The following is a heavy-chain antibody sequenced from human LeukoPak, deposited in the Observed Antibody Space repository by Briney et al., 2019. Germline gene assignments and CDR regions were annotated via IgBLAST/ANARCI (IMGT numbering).Heavy chain of an antibody. CDR1: GGSISSSIHY. CDR3: ARYSGSYFDY. Sequence: SETLSLTCTVSGGSISSSIHYWAWVRQPPGKGLEWLATISESGTTYYHPSLKSRVTISVDTSKIQFSLNLGSVTAADTAVYYCARYSGSYFDYWGQGSLVTVSS. CDR2: ISESGTT. J-gene: IGHJ4*02. D-gene: IGHD3-10*01. V-gene: IGHV4-39*01.